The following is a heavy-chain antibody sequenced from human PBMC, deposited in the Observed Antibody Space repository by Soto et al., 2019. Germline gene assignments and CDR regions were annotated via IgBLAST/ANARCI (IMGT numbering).Heavy chain of an antibody. CDR1: GGSITSANW. V-gene: IGHV4-4*02. Sequence: SETLSLTCTVSGGSITSANWWTWVRQPPGGGLEWIGEISHSGITNYKASLKSRVTMSVDKTKNDVSLKLTSVTAADTAVYYCARVLRGWFDPWGQGTPVTVSS. CDR3: ARVLRGWFDP. J-gene: IGHJ5*02. CDR2: ISHSGIT.